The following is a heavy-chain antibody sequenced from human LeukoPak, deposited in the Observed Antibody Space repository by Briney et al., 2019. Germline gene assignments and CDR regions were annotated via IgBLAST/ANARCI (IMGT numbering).Heavy chain of an antibody. V-gene: IGHV1-18*01. D-gene: IGHD2-2*02. CDR2: ISAYNGKT. CDR3: ARAKEGYCSSTSCYTRAWIDY. CDR1: GYTFTSYG. J-gene: IGHJ4*02. Sequence: ASVKVSCKASGYTFTSYGISWVRQAPGQGLEWMGWISAYNGKTNYVQKLQGRVTITTDTSTSTAYMELRSLRSDDTAVYYCARAKEGYCSSTSCYTRAWIDYWGQGTLVTVSS.